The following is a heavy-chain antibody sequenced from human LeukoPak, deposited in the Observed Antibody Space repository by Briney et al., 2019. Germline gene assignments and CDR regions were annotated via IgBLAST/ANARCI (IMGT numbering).Heavy chain of an antibody. D-gene: IGHD3-10*01. Sequence: GASVKVSCKASGYTFTSYGISWVRQAPGQGLEWMGWISAYNGNTNYAQKLQGRVTMTTDTSTSTAYMELRSLRSDDTAVYYCARDPPLLWFGELVYGMDVWGQGTTVTVSS. J-gene: IGHJ6*02. CDR1: GYTFTSYG. V-gene: IGHV1-18*01. CDR3: ARDPPLLWFGELVYGMDV. CDR2: ISAYNGNT.